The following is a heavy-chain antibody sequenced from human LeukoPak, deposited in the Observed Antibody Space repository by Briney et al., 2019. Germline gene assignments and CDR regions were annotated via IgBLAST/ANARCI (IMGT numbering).Heavy chain of an antibody. CDR1: GFTFSNFW. CDR2: IKQDGSEI. D-gene: IGHD3-10*01. J-gene: IGHJ4*02. CDR3: TRDRQGSGIYSTDY. V-gene: IGHV3-7*01. Sequence: PGGSLRLSYAASGFTFSNFWMSWVRQVPGEGLEWVANIKQDGSEIHYVDPVKGRFTISRDNAQNSLYLHMHSLRAEDTAVYYCTRDRQGSGIYSTDYWGRGTLVTVSS.